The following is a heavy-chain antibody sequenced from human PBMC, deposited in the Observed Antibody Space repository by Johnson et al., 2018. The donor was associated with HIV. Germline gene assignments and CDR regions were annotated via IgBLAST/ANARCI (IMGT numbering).Heavy chain of an antibody. CDR3: VRWGSGWSAFDV. Sequence: VQLVESGGGLVQPGGSLRLSCAASGFTFSDYWMSWVRQAPGKGLEWVANIKEDGGERYYVDSVKGRFIISRDNGKNSLYLQMNSLSPEDRAVYYCVRWGSGWSAFDVWGQGTMVTVSS. CDR1: GFTFSDYW. J-gene: IGHJ3*01. V-gene: IGHV3-7*01. D-gene: IGHD6-19*01. CDR2: IKEDGGER.